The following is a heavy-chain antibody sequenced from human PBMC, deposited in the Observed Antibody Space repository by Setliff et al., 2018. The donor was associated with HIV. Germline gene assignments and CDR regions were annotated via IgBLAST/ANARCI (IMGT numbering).Heavy chain of an antibody. CDR1: GFSISSRYY. Sequence: SETLSLTCDVSGFSISSRYYWGWIRQSPGKGLEWIGNIYHTGSSYYNPSLNDRATISLDTSKNQFSLKLNSVTAADTAVYYCARHLLRGYIYIVFDYWGQGTLVTVSS. V-gene: IGHV4-38-2*01. J-gene: IGHJ4*02. CDR3: ARHLLRGYIYIVFDY. CDR2: IYHTGSS. D-gene: IGHD5-18*01.